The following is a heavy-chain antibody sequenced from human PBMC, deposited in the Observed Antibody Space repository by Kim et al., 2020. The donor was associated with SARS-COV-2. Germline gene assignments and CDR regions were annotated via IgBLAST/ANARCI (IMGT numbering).Heavy chain of an antibody. CDR2: IKSKTDGGTT. V-gene: IGHV3-15*01. CDR1: GFTFSNAW. J-gene: IGHJ4*02. CDR3: TTSGHYSGYDWSLI. Sequence: GGSLRLSCAASGFTFSNAWMSWVRQAPGKGLEWVGRIKSKTDGGTTDYAAPVKGRFTISRDDSKNTLYLQMNSLKTEDTAVYYCTTSGHYSGYDWSLIWGQGTLVTVSS. D-gene: IGHD5-12*01.